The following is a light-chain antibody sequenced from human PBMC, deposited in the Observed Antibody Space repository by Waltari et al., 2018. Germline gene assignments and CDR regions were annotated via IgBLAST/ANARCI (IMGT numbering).Light chain of an antibody. CDR3: QQSFNTPRT. CDR1: QSITRY. V-gene: IGKV1-39*01. Sequence: DIQMTQSPSSLSASVGDRVTITCRASQSITRYLNWYQQKPGKAPKLLIYTTSTLQSDIPSSFSGSGSGTDFTLTISSLQPEDFATYYCQQSFNTPRTFGQGTKLEIK. J-gene: IGKJ2*01. CDR2: TTS.